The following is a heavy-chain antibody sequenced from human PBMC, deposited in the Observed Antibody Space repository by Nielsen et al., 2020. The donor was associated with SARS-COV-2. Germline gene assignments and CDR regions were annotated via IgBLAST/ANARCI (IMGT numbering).Heavy chain of an antibody. CDR1: GFTFSSYS. D-gene: IGHD5-18*01. V-gene: IGHV3-21*01. CDR3: ARAVTAMGRRTYYSDY. J-gene: IGHJ4*02. Sequence: GGSLRLSCAASGFTFSSYSMNWVRQAPGKGLEWVSSISSSSSYIYYADSVKGRFTISRDNAKNSLYLQMNSLRAEDTAVYYCARAVTAMGRRTYYSDYWGQGTLVTVSS. CDR2: ISSSSSYI.